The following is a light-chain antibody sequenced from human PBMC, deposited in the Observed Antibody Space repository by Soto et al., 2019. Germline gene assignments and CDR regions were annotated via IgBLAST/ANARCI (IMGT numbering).Light chain of an antibody. Sequence: QRAESRNALAACGGGRITSSSRAIQNIAIFVNWYQHKPGKAPRLLIHAASTLHGGVPSRFSGSGSGTDFALTMRCRQPDDFATYYCQQTYSTPVTFAQGTRLEIK. CDR2: AAS. J-gene: IGKJ5*01. CDR3: QQTYSTPVT. CDR1: QNIAIF. V-gene: IGKV1-39*01.